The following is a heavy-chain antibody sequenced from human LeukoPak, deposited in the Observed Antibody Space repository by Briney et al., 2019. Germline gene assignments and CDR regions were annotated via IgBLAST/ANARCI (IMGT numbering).Heavy chain of an antibody. V-gene: IGHV4-30-2*05. CDR1: GGSISSGGYS. CDR3: ARDCSGGSCYGAFDI. Sequence: SQTLSLTCAVSGGSISSGGYSWSWIRQPPGKGLEWIGYIYHSGSTYYNPSLKSRITISVDTSENRFSLKLSSVTATDTAVYYCARDCSGGSCYGAFDIWGQGTMVTVSS. J-gene: IGHJ3*02. CDR2: IYHSGST. D-gene: IGHD2-15*01.